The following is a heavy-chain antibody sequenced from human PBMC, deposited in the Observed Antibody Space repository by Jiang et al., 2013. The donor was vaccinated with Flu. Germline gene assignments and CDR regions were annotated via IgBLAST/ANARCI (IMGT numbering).Heavy chain of an antibody. V-gene: IGHV4-34*01. CDR3: ARVGSRVRGVITNYYYYGMDV. CDR2: INHSGST. Sequence: SLTCAVYGGSFSGYYWSWIRQPPGKGLEWIGEINHSGSTNYNPSLKSRVTISVDTSKNQFSLKLSSVTAADTAVYYCARVGSRVRGVITNYYYYGMDVWGQGTTVTVSS. D-gene: IGHD3-10*01. CDR1: GGSFSGYY. J-gene: IGHJ6*02.